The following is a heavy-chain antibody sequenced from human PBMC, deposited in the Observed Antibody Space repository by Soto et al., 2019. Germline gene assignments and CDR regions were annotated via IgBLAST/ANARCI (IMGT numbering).Heavy chain of an antibody. Sequence: PGGSLRLSSADAGFKFISYGGHWVRQAPGKGLEWVAVISYDGSNKYYADSVKGRFTISRDNSKSTLYLQMNSLRAEDTAVYYCAKDLASSGYSYGFDYWGQGTLVTVSS. D-gene: IGHD5-18*01. CDR1: GFKFISYG. J-gene: IGHJ4*02. CDR2: ISYDGSNK. V-gene: IGHV3-30*18. CDR3: AKDLASSGYSYGFDY.